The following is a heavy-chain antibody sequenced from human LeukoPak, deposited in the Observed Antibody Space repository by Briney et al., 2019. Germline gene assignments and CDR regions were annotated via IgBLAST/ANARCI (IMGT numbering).Heavy chain of an antibody. CDR2: IRYDGSNK. CDR1: GFSFSSYG. V-gene: IGHV3-30*02. Sequence: GGSLRLSCAASGFSFSSYGMYWVRQAPGKGLEWVAFIRYDGSNKYYADSVKGRFTISRDNSKNTLYLQMNSLRAGDTAVYYCAKVGAMILQHYFDYWGQGTLVTVSS. CDR3: AKVGAMILQHYFDY. J-gene: IGHJ4*02. D-gene: IGHD3-22*01.